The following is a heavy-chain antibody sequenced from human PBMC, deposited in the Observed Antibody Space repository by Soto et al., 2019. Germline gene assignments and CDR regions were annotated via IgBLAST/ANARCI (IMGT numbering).Heavy chain of an antibody. Sequence: SETLSLTCTVSGDSMSSSSYCWGWIRQPPGKGLEWIGSVFYSGRTYYNPSLKSRVTLSVDASKKQVFLTLRSVAAADTAVYYCARHRITPGYSIGCDYRGKFDYWGQGTLVTVSS. V-gene: IGHV4-39*01. J-gene: IGHJ4*02. CDR3: ARHRITPGYSIGCDYRGKFDY. D-gene: IGHD4-4*01. CDR1: GDSMSSSSYC. CDR2: VFYSGRT.